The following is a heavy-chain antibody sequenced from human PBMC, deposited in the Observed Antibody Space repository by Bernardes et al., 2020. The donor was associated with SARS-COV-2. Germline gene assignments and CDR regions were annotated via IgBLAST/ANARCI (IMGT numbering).Heavy chain of an antibody. Sequence: SETLSLTCAVYGGSFSGYYWTWIRQSPGKGQEWIGEINHSGSTNYNPSLKSRVTISVDTSKNQFSLKLTSVTAADTAVYYCARGSREEIISMVRGVLTTSLVKGTFDPWGQGTLVTVSS. J-gene: IGHJ5*02. V-gene: IGHV4-34*01. CDR2: INHSGST. CDR1: GGSFSGYY. D-gene: IGHD3-10*01. CDR3: ARGSREEIISMVRGVLTTSLVKGTFDP.